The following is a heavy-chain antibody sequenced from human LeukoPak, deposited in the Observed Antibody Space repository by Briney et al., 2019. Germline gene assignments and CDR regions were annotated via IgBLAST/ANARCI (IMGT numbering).Heavy chain of an antibody. CDR3: ARESLDYYDSSGYFVY. CDR1: GFTVSSNY. J-gene: IGHJ4*02. V-gene: IGHV3-53*01. Sequence: GGSLRLSCAASGFTVSSNYMSWVRQAPGKGLEWVSVIYSGGSTYYADSVKGRFTISRDNARNSLYLQMNSLRAEDTAVYYCARESLDYYDSSGYFVYWGQGTLVTVSS. CDR2: IYSGGST. D-gene: IGHD3-22*01.